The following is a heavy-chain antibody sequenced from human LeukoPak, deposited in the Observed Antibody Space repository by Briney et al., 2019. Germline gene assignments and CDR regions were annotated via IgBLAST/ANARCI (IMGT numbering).Heavy chain of an antibody. V-gene: IGHV3-21*01. CDR1: GFTFSSYS. D-gene: IGHD6-6*01. CDR3: ARDKRAARPYYYYYYMDV. CDR2: ISSSSSYI. Sequence: GGSLRLSCAASGFTFSSYSMIWVRQAPGKGLEWVSSISSSSSYIYYADSVKGRFTISRDNAKNSLYLQMNSLRAEDTAVYYCARDKRAARPYYYYYYMDVWGKGTTVTVSS. J-gene: IGHJ6*03.